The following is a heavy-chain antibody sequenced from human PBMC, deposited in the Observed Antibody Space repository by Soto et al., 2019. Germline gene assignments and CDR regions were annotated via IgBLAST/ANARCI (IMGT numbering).Heavy chain of an antibody. J-gene: IGHJ5*02. CDR1: GYSISSSNW. V-gene: IGHV4-28*03. Sequence: SETLSLTCAVSGYSISSSNWWGWIRQPPGKGLEWIGYIYYSGTTYYNPSLKSRVTMSVDTSKNQFSLKLSSVTAADTAVYYCAREGVYGSGNYIGPLGQGALVTVSS. CDR3: AREGVYGSGNYIGP. CDR2: IYYSGTT. D-gene: IGHD3-10*01.